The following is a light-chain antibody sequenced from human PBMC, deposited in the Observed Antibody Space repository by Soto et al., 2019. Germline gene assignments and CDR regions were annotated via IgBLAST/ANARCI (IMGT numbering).Light chain of an antibody. Sequence: AIRMAQSPCALAASTVDGFTITCLASQGISSYLAWYQQKPGKAPNLLIYAASTLQSGVPSRFSGSGSGTDFTLTITCLQSEDFATYYCQQYYSYPRTFGQGTKVDI. CDR3: QQYYSYPRT. CDR1: QGISSY. CDR2: AAS. J-gene: IGKJ1*01. V-gene: IGKV1-8*01.